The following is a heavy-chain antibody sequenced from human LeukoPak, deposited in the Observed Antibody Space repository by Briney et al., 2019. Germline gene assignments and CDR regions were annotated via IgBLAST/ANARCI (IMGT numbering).Heavy chain of an antibody. CDR1: GYTFTGYY. J-gene: IGHJ5*02. Sequence: ASVKVSCKASGYTFTGYYMHWVRQAPGQGLEWMGWINPNSGGTNYAQKFQGRVTVTRDTSISTAYMELSRLRSDDTAVYYCARDRVAATRSVWFDPWGQGTLVTVSS. V-gene: IGHV1-2*02. CDR2: INPNSGGT. CDR3: ARDRVAATRSVWFDP. D-gene: IGHD2-15*01.